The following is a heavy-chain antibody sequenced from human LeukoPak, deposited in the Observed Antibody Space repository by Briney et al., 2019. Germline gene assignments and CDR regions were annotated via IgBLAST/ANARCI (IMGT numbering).Heavy chain of an antibody. CDR1: GFTFSSYA. V-gene: IGHV3-30*04. CDR3: ARSWAVTMVRGVDY. J-gene: IGHJ4*02. CDR2: ISYDGSNK. Sequence: GSLRLSCAASGFTFSSYAMHCVRQAPGKGLEWVAVISYDGSNKYYADSVKGRFTISRDNSKNALYLQMNSLRAEDTAVYYCARSWAVTMVRGVDYWGQGTLVTVSS. D-gene: IGHD3-10*01.